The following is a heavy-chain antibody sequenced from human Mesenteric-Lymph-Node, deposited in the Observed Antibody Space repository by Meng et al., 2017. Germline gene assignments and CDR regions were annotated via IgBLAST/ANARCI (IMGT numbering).Heavy chain of an antibody. V-gene: IGHV3-23*01. Sequence: GGSLRLSCAASGFSFNSYEMNWVRQAPGKGLEWVSYISGSGSRAYYADSVKGRFTISRDNSKNTLYLQMDSLRADDTAVYYCGKCWLDSTSPDIDYWGQGTLVTVSS. D-gene: IGHD2-2*03. CDR3: GKCWLDSTSPDIDY. CDR1: GFSFNSYE. J-gene: IGHJ4*02. CDR2: ISGSGSRA.